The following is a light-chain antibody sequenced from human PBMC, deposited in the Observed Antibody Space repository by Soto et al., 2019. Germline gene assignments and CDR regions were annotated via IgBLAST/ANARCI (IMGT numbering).Light chain of an antibody. Sequence: QSVLTQPPSVSGATGQRVTISCTGSISNIGAGYDVHWYQQLPGTAPKLLIYGNSSRPSGVPDRFSGSKSGTSASLAITGLQADDEAYYYCQSYDSSVTLRVFGTGTKLTVL. CDR2: GNS. CDR1: ISNIGAGYD. J-gene: IGLJ1*01. CDR3: QSYDSSVTLRV. V-gene: IGLV1-40*01.